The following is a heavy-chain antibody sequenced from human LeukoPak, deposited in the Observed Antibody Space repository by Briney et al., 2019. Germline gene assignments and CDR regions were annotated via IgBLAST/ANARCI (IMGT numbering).Heavy chain of an antibody. J-gene: IGHJ4*02. CDR2: ISSSGSTI. CDR1: GFTFNSYE. D-gene: IGHD3-3*01. CDR3: ARQDRVLIAFDY. V-gene: IGHV3-48*03. Sequence: PGGSLRLSCAAFGFTFNSYEVNWVRQAPGKGLEWVSYISSSGSTIYYADSVKGRFTISRDNAKSSLYLQMNSLRAEDTAIYYCARQDRVLIAFDYWGQGTLVTVSS.